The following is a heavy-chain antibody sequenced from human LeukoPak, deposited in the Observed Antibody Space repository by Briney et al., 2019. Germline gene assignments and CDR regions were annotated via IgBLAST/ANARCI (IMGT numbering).Heavy chain of an antibody. CDR2: ISFDRSDR. Sequence: GRSLTLSCAASGFTFITYAMHWVRQAPAKGLDWVAVISFDRSDRYYADSVKGRFTISRDNSKNALYLQMNSLRAEDTAVYYCAREWYSSSSWCRFDPWGQGTLVTVSS. CDR1: GFTFITYA. D-gene: IGHD6-6*01. CDR3: AREWYSSSSWCRFDP. J-gene: IGHJ5*02. V-gene: IGHV3-30*04.